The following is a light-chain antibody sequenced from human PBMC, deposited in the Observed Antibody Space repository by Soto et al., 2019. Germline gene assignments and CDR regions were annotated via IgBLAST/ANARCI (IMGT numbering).Light chain of an antibody. J-gene: IGKJ4*01. CDR1: QSVSSSY. CDR3: QQYGSSPPLS. CDR2: GAS. Sequence: EVWLTQTPSTLSLSPGERATLSCRASQSVSSSYLAWYQQKPGQAPRLLIYGASSRATGIPDRFSGSGSGTDFTLTISRLEPEDFAVYYCQQYGSSPPLSFGVGT. V-gene: IGKV3-20*01.